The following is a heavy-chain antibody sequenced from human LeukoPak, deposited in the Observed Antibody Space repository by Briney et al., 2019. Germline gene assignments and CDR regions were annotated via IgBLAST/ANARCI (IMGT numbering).Heavy chain of an antibody. J-gene: IGHJ3*02. D-gene: IGHD3-22*01. V-gene: IGHV4-39*07. CDR1: GGSISSSSYY. Sequence: SETLSLTCTVSGGSISSSSYYWGWIRQPPGTGLEWIGSIYYSGSTYYNPSLKSRVTISVDTSKNQFSLKLSSVTAADTAVYYCARDPGYYDSSGYNRGDAFDIWGQGTMVTVSS. CDR2: IYYSGST. CDR3: ARDPGYYDSSGYNRGDAFDI.